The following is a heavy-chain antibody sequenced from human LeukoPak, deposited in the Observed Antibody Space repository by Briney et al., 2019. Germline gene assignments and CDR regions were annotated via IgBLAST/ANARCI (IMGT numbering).Heavy chain of an antibody. CDR3: AKPPEVGATVGYFDY. CDR2: ISFDGSNQ. V-gene: IGHV3-30*18. D-gene: IGHD1-26*01. J-gene: IGHJ4*02. Sequence: PGGSLRLSCAASGFTFSSYNMNWVRQAPGKGLEWVALISFDGSNQYYADSVKGRFTISRDNSKNTLYLQMNSLRAEDTAVYYCAKPPEVGATVGYFDYWGQGTLVTVSS. CDR1: GFTFSSYN.